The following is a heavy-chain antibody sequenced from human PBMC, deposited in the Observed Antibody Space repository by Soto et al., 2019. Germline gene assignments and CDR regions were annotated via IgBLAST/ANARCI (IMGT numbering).Heavy chain of an antibody. CDR2: INHSGST. CDR1: GGSFSGYY. D-gene: IGHD3-10*01. J-gene: IGHJ5*02. V-gene: IGHV4-34*01. CDR3: ARPFSRGEYNWFDP. Sequence: SETLSLTCAVYGGSFSGYYWSWIRQPPGKGLEWIGEINHSGSTNYNPSLKSRVTITRDTSASTAYMELSSLRSEDTAVYYCARPFSRGEYNWFDPWGQGTLVTVSS.